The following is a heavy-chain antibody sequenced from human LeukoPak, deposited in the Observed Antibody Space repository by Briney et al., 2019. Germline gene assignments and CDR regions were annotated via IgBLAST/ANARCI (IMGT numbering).Heavy chain of an antibody. CDR1: GYTFTGHY. J-gene: IGHJ4*02. D-gene: IGHD3-22*01. Sequence: ASVTVSCKTSGYTFTGHYIHWVRQAPGQGLQWVGWVNANNGAAHCAQKLQDRVTMTRDTSISTAYMELSRLTSDDTAVYYCARDQNYYDTNTYYGIDCWGQGTLVTVSS. CDR3: ARDQNYYDTNTYYGIDC. CDR2: VNANNGAA. V-gene: IGHV1-2*02.